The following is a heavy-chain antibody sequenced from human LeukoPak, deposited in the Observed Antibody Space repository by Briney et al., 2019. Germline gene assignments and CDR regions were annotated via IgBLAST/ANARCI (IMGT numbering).Heavy chain of an antibody. CDR2: FYYSGST. CDR1: GGSVTTGYYY. J-gene: IGHJ4*02. V-gene: IGHV4-39*01. CDR3: ARFYYGSGSYASNFDY. D-gene: IGHD3-10*01. Sequence: SETLSLTCTGSGGSVTTGYYYWGWIRQPPGKALEWIGSFYYSGSTYYNTSLQSRVTISVDTSKTQFSLRLNSVNAADTAVYYCARFYYGSGSYASNFDYWGQGTLVTVSS.